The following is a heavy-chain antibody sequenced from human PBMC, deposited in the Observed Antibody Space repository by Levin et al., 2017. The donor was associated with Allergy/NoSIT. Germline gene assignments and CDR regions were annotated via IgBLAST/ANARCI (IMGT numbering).Heavy chain of an antibody. J-gene: IGHJ5*02. D-gene: IGHD3-10*01. Sequence: SETLSLTCTVSGGSVSSGSYYWSWIRQPPGKGLEWIGYIYYSGSTNYNPSLKSRVTISVDTSKNQFSLKLSSVTAADTAVYYCARDGGYGSGSYRFDPWGQGTLVTVSS. CDR1: GGSVSSGSYY. V-gene: IGHV4-61*01. CDR3: ARDGGYGSGSYRFDP. CDR2: IYYSGST.